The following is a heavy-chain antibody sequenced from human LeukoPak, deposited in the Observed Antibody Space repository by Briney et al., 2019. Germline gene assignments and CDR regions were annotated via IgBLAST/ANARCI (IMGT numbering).Heavy chain of an antibody. V-gene: IGHV3-7*01. J-gene: IGHJ3*02. CDR2: IEQDGSER. D-gene: IGHD3-22*01. Sequence: GGSLRLSCAASGFTFSSYGMSWVRQAPGKGLEWVANIEQDGSERYYVDSGKGRFTISRDNAKNSLWLQMNSLRADDTAVYYCARANDYDSSAYYYVEAFDIWGQGTMVTVSS. CDR3: ARANDYDSSAYYYVEAFDI. CDR1: GFTFSSYG.